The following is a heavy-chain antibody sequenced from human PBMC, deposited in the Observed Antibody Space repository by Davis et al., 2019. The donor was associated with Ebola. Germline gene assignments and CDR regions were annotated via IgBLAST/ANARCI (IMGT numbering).Heavy chain of an antibody. CDR2: IRSKANSYAT. CDR3: SITFGAGTFDY. CDR1: GFTFSSYS. J-gene: IGHJ4*02. V-gene: IGHV3-73*01. Sequence: GESLKISCAASGFTFSSYSMSWVRQAPGKGLEWVGRIRSKANSYATAYAASVKGRFTISRDDSKNTAYLQMNSLKTEDTAVYYCSITFGAGTFDYWGQGTLVTVSS. D-gene: IGHD3-16*01.